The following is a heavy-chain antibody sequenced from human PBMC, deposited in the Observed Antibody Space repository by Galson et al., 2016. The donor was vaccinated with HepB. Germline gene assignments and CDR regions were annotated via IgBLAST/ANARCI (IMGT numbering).Heavy chain of an antibody. CDR3: ARGIGYSYGRLEA. CDR1: GGTFNSYG. CDR2: IIPIFGST. D-gene: IGHD5-18*01. J-gene: IGHJ5*02. V-gene: IGHV1-69*13. Sequence: SVKVSCKASGGTFNSYGFFWVRQAPGQGLEWMGGIIPIFGSTYYAQKFQGRVTITADESTSTVYMALSGLRYDDTAVYHCARGIGYSYGRLEAWGQGTLVAVSS.